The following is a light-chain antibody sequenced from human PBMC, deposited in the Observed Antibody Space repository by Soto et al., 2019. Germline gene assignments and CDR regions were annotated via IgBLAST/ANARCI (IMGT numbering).Light chain of an antibody. V-gene: IGKV3-20*01. Sequence: EIVLTQSPGTLSLSPGERATLSCRASQSVSSSYLAWYQQKPGQAPRLLIYGASSRATGIPDRFSGSGSGTDFTLTIIRLEPEDFAVYYCQQYGSSPETFGQGTKVE. J-gene: IGKJ1*01. CDR3: QQYGSSPET. CDR2: GAS. CDR1: QSVSSSY.